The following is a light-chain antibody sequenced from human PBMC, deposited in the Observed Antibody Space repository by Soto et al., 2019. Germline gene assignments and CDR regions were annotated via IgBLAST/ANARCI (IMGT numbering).Light chain of an antibody. Sequence: NFMLTQPHSVSESPGATVTICFTRSSGSIADNYVQWYQQRPGSAPTIVIYEDDKRPSGVPDSFSGSTDSTSNCASLAVAGLKTEDESDYCCQSYDTMVVFGGGTKLTVL. CDR3: QSYDTMVV. V-gene: IGLV6-57*03. CDR1: SGSIADNY. J-gene: IGLJ2*01. CDR2: EDD.